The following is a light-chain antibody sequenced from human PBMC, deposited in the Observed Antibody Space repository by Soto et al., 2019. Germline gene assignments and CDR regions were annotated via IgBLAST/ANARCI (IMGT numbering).Light chain of an antibody. J-gene: IGKJ1*01. CDR2: GAS. V-gene: IGKV3-15*01. CDR3: QQYNNWLRT. CDR1: HSVSST. Sequence: EIVMTQSPATLSVSPGESGTLSCRARHSVSSTLAWHPQKPGQAPRLLLYGASTRATGIPARFSGSGSGTEFTLTISSLQSVDFAVYYCQQYNNWLRTFGQGT.